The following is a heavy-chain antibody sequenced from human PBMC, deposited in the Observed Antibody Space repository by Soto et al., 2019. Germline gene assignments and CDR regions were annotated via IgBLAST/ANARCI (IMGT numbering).Heavy chain of an antibody. J-gene: IGHJ4*02. Sequence: NPSETLSLTCAVSGGSISSGGYSWSWIRQPPGKGLEWIGYIYHSGSTYYNPSLKSRVTISVDRSKNQFSLKLSSVTAADTAVYYCARGYYFDYWGQGTLVTVSS. CDR3: ARGYYFDY. CDR2: IYHSGST. CDR1: GGSISSGGYS. V-gene: IGHV4-30-2*01.